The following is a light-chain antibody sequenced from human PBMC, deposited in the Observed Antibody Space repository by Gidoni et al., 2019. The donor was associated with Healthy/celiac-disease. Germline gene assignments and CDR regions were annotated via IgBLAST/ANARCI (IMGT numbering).Light chain of an antibody. CDR3: QQYNNWPPVT. CDR2: GAS. CDR1: QSVSSN. Sequence: EIVMTQSPATLSVSPGERATLSCRASQSVSSNLAWYRQKPGQAPRLLIYGASTRATGIPARFSGSGRTEFTLTISSLQSEDFAVYYCQQYNNWPPVTFGQGTKVEIK. V-gene: IGKV3-15*01. J-gene: IGKJ1*01.